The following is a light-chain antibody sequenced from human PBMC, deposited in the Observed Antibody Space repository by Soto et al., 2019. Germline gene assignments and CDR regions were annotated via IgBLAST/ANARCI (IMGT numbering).Light chain of an antibody. CDR2: GNI. CDR1: SSNIGAGYE. V-gene: IGLV1-40*01. Sequence: QSVLTQPPSVSGAPGQRVTISCTGSSSNIGAGYEVHWYQQVPGTAPKLLIYGNINRPSRVPDRFSGSKSGTSASLAITGLQAEDEADYYCQSYDSSLSGWVFGGGTKLTVL. CDR3: QSYDSSLSGWV. J-gene: IGLJ3*02.